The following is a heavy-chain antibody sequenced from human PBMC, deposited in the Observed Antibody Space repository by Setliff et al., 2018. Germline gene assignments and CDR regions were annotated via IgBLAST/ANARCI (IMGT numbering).Heavy chain of an antibody. D-gene: IGHD1-1*01. Sequence: GGSLRLSCAASGFTFSSYAMTWVRQAPGKGLEWVSTISGSADNAYYADSVKGRFTISRDNSKNTLYLQMNNLRAEDTATYYCAKDRVNDGYWDFDSWGQGIVVTVSS. CDR3: AKDRVNDGYWDFDS. CDR1: GFTFSSYA. J-gene: IGHJ4*02. V-gene: IGHV3-23*01. CDR2: ISGSADNA.